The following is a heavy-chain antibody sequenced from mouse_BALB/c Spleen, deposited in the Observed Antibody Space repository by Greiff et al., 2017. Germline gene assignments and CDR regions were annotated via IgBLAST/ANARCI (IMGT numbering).Heavy chain of an antibody. D-gene: IGHD1-1*01. CDR3: ARLYYGSSYDWYFDV. J-gene: IGHJ1*01. CDR1: GFSLTSYG. CDR2: IWSGGST. V-gene: IGHV2-2*02. Sequence: QVQLKESGPGLVQPSQSLSITCTVSGFSLTSYGVHWVRQSPGKGLEWLGVIWSGGSTDYNAAFISRLSISKDNSKSQVFFKMNSLQANDTAIYYCARLYYGSSYDWYFDVWGAGTTVTVSS.